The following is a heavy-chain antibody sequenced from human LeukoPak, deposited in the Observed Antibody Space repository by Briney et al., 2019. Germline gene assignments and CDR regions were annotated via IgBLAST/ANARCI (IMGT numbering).Heavy chain of an antibody. CDR2: ISSSSSYI. D-gene: IGHD6-13*01. CDR1: GFTFSSYS. CDR3: ARDKTGIAAAGTCGY. J-gene: IGHJ4*02. Sequence: PGGSLRLSCAASGFTFSSYSMNWVRQAPGKGLEWVSSISSSSSYIYYADSVKGRFTISRDNAKNSLYLQMNSLRAEDTAVYYCARDKTGIAAAGTCGYWGQGTLVTVSS. V-gene: IGHV3-21*01.